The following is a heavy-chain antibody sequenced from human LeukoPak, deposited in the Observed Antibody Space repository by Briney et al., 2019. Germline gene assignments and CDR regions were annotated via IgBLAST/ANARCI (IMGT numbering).Heavy chain of an antibody. CDR1: GFTFDDYA. V-gene: IGHV3-9*01. Sequence: GGSLRLSCVASGFTFDDYAMHWVRQAPGKGRAWVSGISWNRVSIAYADSAKGRFPISRDNAKISLYLEMNSLRTDDTALYYCAKDIGSTSWYLGNWGQGTLVTVSS. D-gene: IGHD2-2*01. CDR3: AKDIGSTSWYLGN. CDR2: ISWNRVSI. J-gene: IGHJ4*02.